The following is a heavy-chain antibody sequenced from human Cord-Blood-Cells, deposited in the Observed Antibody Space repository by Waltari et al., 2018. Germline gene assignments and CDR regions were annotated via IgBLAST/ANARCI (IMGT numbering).Heavy chain of an antibody. CDR3: ARHDPTDYDFWSGYAFDI. CDR1: GGSISSSSYY. J-gene: IGHJ3*02. D-gene: IGHD3-3*01. Sequence: QLQLQESGPGLVKPSETLSLTCTVSGGSISSSSYYWGWIPQPPGKGLEWIGSIYYSGSTYSNPSLKSRVTISVDTSKNQFSLKLSSVTAADTAVYYCARHDPTDYDFWSGYAFDIWGQGTMVTVSS. CDR2: IYYSGST. V-gene: IGHV4-39*01.